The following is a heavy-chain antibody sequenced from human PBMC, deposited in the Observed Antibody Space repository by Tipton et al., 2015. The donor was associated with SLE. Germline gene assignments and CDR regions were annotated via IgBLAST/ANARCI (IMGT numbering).Heavy chain of an antibody. CDR3: TRDHPVAGPFDY. D-gene: IGHD6-19*01. V-gene: IGHV4-4*07. J-gene: IGHJ4*02. Sequence: LRLSCTVSGGSISNYYWSWIRQPAGKGLEWIGRIYTSGSTNYNPSLKSRVTMSVDTSKNQFSLKLSSVTAADTAMYYCTRDHPVAGPFDYWGQGTLVTVSS. CDR1: GGSISNYY. CDR2: IYTSGST.